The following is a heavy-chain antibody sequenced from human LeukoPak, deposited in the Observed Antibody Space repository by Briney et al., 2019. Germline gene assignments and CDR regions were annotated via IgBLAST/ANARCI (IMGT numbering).Heavy chain of an antibody. CDR2: FYLSGS. V-gene: IGHV4-4*09. Sequence: PSETLSLTCTVSGGSIRRSYWSWIRQPPGRGLEWIAYFYLSGSNYNPSLKSRVTMSLDTSKNQFSLRLSPVTAADTAVYYCARGGPTGALDDNWFDPWGQGTLVTVSS. CDR3: ARGGPTGALDDNWFDP. CDR1: GGSIRRSY. D-gene: IGHD4-11*01. J-gene: IGHJ5*02.